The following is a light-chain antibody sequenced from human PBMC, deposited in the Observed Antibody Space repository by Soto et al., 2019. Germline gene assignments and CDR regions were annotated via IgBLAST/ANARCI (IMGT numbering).Light chain of an antibody. CDR1: SSDVGSDNL. Sequence: QSVLTQPASVSGSPGQSITISCTGTSSDVGSDNLVSWYQQHPGKAPKFIIYEVNQRPAGVSYRFSGSKSGNTAYLTISGLQAEDEADYYCCSYAGSITYVFGTGTRSPS. CDR3: CSYAGSITYV. CDR2: EVN. J-gene: IGLJ1*01. V-gene: IGLV2-23*02.